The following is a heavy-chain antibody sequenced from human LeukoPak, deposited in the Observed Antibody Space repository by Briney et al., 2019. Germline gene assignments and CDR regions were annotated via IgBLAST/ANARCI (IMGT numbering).Heavy chain of an antibody. Sequence: GGSLRLSCAASGFTFSSYAMGWVRQAPGKGLEWVSAITASGGNTYYADSVKGRFTISRDNSKNTLYLQVNSLRAEDTAVYYCAKGNGYSYGRYYFDYWGRGTLVTVSS. CDR2: ITASGGNT. CDR3: AKGNGYSYGRYYFDY. D-gene: IGHD5-18*01. V-gene: IGHV3-23*01. J-gene: IGHJ4*02. CDR1: GFTFSSYA.